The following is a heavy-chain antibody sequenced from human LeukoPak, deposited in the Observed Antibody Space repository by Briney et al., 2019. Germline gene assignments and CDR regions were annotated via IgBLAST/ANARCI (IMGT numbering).Heavy chain of an antibody. CDR1: DGSISSYY. Sequence: PSETLSLTCSISDGSISSYYWSWIRQPPGKGLEWIGYIHSSGSTHYNPSLKSRVTTSLDTSKNQFSLKLSSVTAADTGVYSCARLGRYSDHWGQGTLVTVSS. V-gene: IGHV4-4*09. J-gene: IGHJ5*02. D-gene: IGHD1-26*01. CDR3: ARLGRYSDH. CDR2: IHSSGST.